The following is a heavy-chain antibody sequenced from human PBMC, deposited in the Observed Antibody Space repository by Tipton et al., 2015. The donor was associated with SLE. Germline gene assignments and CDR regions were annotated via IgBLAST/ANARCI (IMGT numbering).Heavy chain of an antibody. CDR2: ISYDGSIK. CDR1: GFTFTNYA. J-gene: IGHJ4*02. D-gene: IGHD1-26*01. Sequence: SLRLSCAASGFTFTNYAMHWVRQAPGKGLEWVAVISYDGSIKYYAESVKGRFTVSRDNFKNTLYLQMNGLRVEDTARYYCARAVGLLAFRDSYSLGSWGQGTLVPVSS. CDR3: ARAVGLLAFRDSYSLGS. V-gene: IGHV3-30*04.